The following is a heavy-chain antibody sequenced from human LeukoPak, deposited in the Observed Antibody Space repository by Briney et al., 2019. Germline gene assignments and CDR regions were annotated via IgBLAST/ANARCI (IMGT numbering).Heavy chain of an antibody. Sequence: PGRSLRLSCAASGFTFSSYGMHWVRQAPGQGLEWVAVIWYDGSNKYYGDSVKGRFIISRDNSKNTLYLQMSSLRAEDTAVYYCARSGGNAGPYYYYGMDVWGQGTTVTVSS. CDR2: IWYDGSNK. V-gene: IGHV3-33*01. D-gene: IGHD4-23*01. CDR3: ARSGGNAGPYYYYGMDV. J-gene: IGHJ6*02. CDR1: GFTFSSYG.